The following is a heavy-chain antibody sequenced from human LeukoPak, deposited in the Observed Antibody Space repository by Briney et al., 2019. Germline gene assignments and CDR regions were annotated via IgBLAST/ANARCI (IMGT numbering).Heavy chain of an antibody. CDR2: IYTSGST. V-gene: IGHV4-61*02. Sequence: SETLSLTCTVSGGSISSGSYYWSWTRQPAGKGLEWIGRIYTSGSTNYNPSLKSRVTISVDTSKNQFSLKLSSVTAADTAVYYCARITIFGAYYFDYWGQGTLVTVSS. CDR3: ARITIFGAYYFDY. D-gene: IGHD3-3*01. J-gene: IGHJ4*02. CDR1: GGSISSGSYY.